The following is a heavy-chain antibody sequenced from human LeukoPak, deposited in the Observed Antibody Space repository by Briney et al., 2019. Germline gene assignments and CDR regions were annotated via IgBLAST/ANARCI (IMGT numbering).Heavy chain of an antibody. CDR1: GGSISSSSYY. V-gene: IGHV4-39*01. Sequence: SETLSLTCTVSGGSISSSSYYWGWIRQPPGKGLEWIGSIYYSGTTYHNPSLKSRVTISVDTSKNQFSLKLSSVTAADTAVYYCASMMPTNLYWYFDLWGRSTLVTVSS. CDR2: IYYSGTT. J-gene: IGHJ2*01. CDR3: ASMMPTNLYWYFDL. D-gene: IGHD5-24*01.